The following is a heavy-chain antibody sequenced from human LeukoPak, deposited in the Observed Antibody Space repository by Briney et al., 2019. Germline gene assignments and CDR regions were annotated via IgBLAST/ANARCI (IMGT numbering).Heavy chain of an antibody. Sequence: SETLSLTCTVSGGSISTSNYYWGWIRQPPGKGLEWIGNIFYSGSTYYSPSLKSRVTISLDTSRNQFSLKLNSVTAADTAVYYCARVSSSWYQDWYFDLWGRGTLVTVSS. D-gene: IGHD6-13*01. CDR3: ARVSSSWYQDWYFDL. V-gene: IGHV4-39*07. CDR1: GGSISTSNYY. CDR2: IFYSGST. J-gene: IGHJ2*01.